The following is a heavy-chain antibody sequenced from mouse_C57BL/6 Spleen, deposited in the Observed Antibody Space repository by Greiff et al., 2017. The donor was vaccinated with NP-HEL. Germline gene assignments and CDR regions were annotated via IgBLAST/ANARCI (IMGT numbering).Heavy chain of an antibody. CDR2: IYPSDSET. D-gene: IGHD2-4*01. V-gene: IGHV1-61*01. J-gene: IGHJ1*03. CDR1: GYTFTSYW. Sequence: QVQLQQPGAELVRPGSSVKLSCKASGYTFTSYWMDWVKQRPGQGLEWIGNIYPSDSETPYNQKFKDKATLTVDKSSSTAYMQLSSLTSEDSAVYDCARGGYDYGWYFDVWGTGTTVTVSS. CDR3: ARGGYDYGWYFDV.